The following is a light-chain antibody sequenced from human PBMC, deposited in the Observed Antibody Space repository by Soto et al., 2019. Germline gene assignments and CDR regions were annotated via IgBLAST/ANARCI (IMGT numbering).Light chain of an antibody. CDR1: QSVSSN. CDR2: GAS. CDR3: QQYNTWPWT. J-gene: IGKJ1*01. V-gene: IGKV3D-15*03. Sequence: EIVMTQSPATLSVSPGERATLSCRASQSVSSNLAWYQQKPGQAPRLLIYGASIRTTGIPARFSGSGSGTEFTLTISILQSEDFAVYYCQQYNTWPWTFGQGTKVEIK.